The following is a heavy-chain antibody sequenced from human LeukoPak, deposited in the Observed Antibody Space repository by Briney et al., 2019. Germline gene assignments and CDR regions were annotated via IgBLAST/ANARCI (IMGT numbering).Heavy chain of an antibody. CDR1: GFTFSSYA. CDR3: AREYYDSSGYYYLDY. V-gene: IGHV3-30*04. J-gene: IGHJ4*02. D-gene: IGHD3-22*01. CDR2: ISYDGSNK. Sequence: GGSPRLSCAASGFTFSSYAMHWVRQAPGKGLEWVAVISYDGSNKYYADSVKGRFTISRDNSKNTLYLQMNSLRAEDTAVYYCAREYYDSSGYYYLDYWGQGTLVTVSS.